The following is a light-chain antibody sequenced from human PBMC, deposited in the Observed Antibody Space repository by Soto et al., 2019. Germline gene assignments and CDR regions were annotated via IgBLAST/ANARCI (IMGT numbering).Light chain of an antibody. J-gene: IGKJ1*01. CDR3: LQDYNYPWT. Sequence: IQMTQSPSSLSASVGDRVTITCRASRYIRTALSWYQHRPGQAPKVLICVASSLQSGVPSRFSVSGYGTDFTLTISSLQPEDFATYYCLQDYNYPWTFGQGTKVEIK. CDR2: VAS. V-gene: IGKV1-6*01. CDR1: RYIRTA.